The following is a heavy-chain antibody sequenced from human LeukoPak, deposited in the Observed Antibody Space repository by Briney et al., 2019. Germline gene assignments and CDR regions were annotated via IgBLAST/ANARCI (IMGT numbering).Heavy chain of an antibody. Sequence: SETLSLTCTVSGGSISSSSYYWSWIRQPPGKGLEWIGYIYYSGSTNYNPSLKSRVTISVDTSKNQFSLKLSSVTAADTAVYYCARLDFWNLGGMDVWGQGTTVTVSS. CDR3: ARLDFWNLGGMDV. CDR2: IYYSGST. CDR1: GGSISSSSYY. V-gene: IGHV4-61*05. J-gene: IGHJ6*02. D-gene: IGHD3-3*01.